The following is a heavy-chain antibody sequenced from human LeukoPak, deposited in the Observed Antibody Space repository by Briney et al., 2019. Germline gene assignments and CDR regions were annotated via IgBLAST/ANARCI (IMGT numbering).Heavy chain of an antibody. J-gene: IGHJ5*02. V-gene: IGHV4-4*08. CDR2: IYTSGST. CDR3: TRDTGTTGEVKFDP. D-gene: IGHD4-17*01. Sequence: NPSETLSLTCTVSGGSISSYYWSWIRQPPGKGLEWIGYIYTSGSTTYNPSLKSRVTMSVDTSKSQFSLNLMSVTAADTAVYYCTRDTGTTGEVKFDPWGQGTLVTVSS. CDR1: GGSISSYY.